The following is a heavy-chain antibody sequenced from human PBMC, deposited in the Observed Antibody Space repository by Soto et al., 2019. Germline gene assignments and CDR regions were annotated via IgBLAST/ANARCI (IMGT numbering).Heavy chain of an antibody. Sequence: ASVQVSCKVSGYTLTELSMHWVRQAPGKGLEWMGGFDPEDGETIYAQKFQGRVTMTEDTSTDTAYMELSSLRSEDTAVYYCATGGGHDYGDSTVDYWGQGTLVTVSS. D-gene: IGHD4-17*01. CDR2: FDPEDGET. J-gene: IGHJ4*02. CDR1: GYTLTELS. CDR3: ATGGGHDYGDSTVDY. V-gene: IGHV1-24*01.